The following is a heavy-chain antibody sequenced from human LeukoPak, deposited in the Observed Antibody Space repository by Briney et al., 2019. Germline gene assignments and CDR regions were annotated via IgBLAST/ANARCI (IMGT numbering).Heavy chain of an antibody. D-gene: IGHD3-22*01. CDR3: AGDSGAYYDSSRFDP. V-gene: IGHV3-33*01. Sequence: PGRSLRLSCAASGFTFSSYGMHWVRQAPGKGLEWVAVIWYDGSNKYYADSVKGRFTISRDNSKNTLYLQMNSLRAEDTAVYYCAGDSGAYYDSSRFDPWGQGTLVTVSS. CDR2: IWYDGSNK. J-gene: IGHJ5*02. CDR1: GFTFSSYG.